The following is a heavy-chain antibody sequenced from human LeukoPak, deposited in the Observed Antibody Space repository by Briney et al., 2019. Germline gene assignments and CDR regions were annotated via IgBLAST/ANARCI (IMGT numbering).Heavy chain of an antibody. V-gene: IGHV3-23*01. CDR2: IVGSGGIT. Sequence: GGSLRHSCGASGFTFSSYAMSWVRQAPGKGLEWVSRIVGSGGITYYEDSVKGRFTISRDNSKNTVYLQMNSLRAEDTAVYYCAKMSGDCSSTTCSSFDSWGQGTLVTVSS. D-gene: IGHD2-2*01. CDR1: GFTFSSYA. J-gene: IGHJ4*02. CDR3: AKMSGDCSSTTCSSFDS.